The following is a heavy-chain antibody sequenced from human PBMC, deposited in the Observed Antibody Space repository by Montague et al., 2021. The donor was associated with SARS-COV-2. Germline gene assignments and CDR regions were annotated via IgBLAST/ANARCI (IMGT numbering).Heavy chain of an antibody. CDR3: SRGRDSGTYFWAKYYFQYGLDV. V-gene: IGHV4-34*01. D-gene: IGHD3-10*01. J-gene: IGHJ6*02. CDR1: DGSVSAYF. Sequence: SETLSLTCAFSDGSVSAYFWSWVRHLPGKGLVWIGQVDRSGTAHYSQSPQSSLTPSADTSNNKVSLILPSVTATDTATFYCSRGRDSGTYFWAKYYFQYGLDVWGQGTTVTVSS. CDR2: VDRSGTA.